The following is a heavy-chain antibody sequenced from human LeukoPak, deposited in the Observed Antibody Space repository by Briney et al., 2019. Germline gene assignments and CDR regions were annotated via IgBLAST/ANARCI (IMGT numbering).Heavy chain of an antibody. Sequence: GSLRLSCTASGFTFGDYAMSWVRQAPGKGLEWVGFIRSKAYGGTTEYAASVKGRFTISRDDSKSIAYLQMNSLKTEDTAVYYCTRVGRNYDFWSGYQFNWFDPWGQGTLVTVSS. D-gene: IGHD3-3*01. V-gene: IGHV3-49*04. CDR3: TRVGRNYDFWSGYQFNWFDP. CDR2: IRSKAYGGTT. J-gene: IGHJ5*02. CDR1: GFTFGDYA.